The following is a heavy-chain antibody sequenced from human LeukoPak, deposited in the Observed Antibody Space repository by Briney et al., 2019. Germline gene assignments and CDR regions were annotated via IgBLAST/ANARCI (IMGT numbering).Heavy chain of an antibody. CDR1: GGSISSYY. D-gene: IGHD4-17*01. Sequence: SETLSLTCTVSGGSISSYYWSWIWQPPGKGLEWIGYIYYSGSTNYNPSLKSRVTISVDTSKNQFSLKLSSVTAADTAVCYCAREGDDYGDYVETLWGQGTLVTVST. V-gene: IGHV4-59*01. CDR2: IYYSGST. J-gene: IGHJ4*02. CDR3: AREGDDYGDYVETL.